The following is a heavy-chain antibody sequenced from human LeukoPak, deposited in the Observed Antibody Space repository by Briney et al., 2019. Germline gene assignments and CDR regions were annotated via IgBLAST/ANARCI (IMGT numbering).Heavy chain of an antibody. V-gene: IGHV3-23*01. CDR2: ISGIGGNT. D-gene: IGHD5-18*01. CDR1: GFTFTSYA. Sequence: GGSLRLSCAASGFTFTSYAMNWVRQAPGKGLEWVSAISGIGGNTYYEDPVKGRFTISRDNSRNTLYLQMSSLRAEDTDVYYCAKDQRLGVQLWGTGRYFDYWGQGPLVTVPS. CDR3: AKDQRLGVQLWGTGRYFDY. J-gene: IGHJ4*02.